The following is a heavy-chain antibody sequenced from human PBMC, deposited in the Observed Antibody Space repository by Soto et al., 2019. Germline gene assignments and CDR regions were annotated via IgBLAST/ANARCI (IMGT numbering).Heavy chain of an antibody. Sequence: EVQLVESGGGLVQPGGSLRLSCAASGFTISSYSMNWVRQAPGKGLEWVSYISSSSSTIYYADSVKGRFTISRDNAKNSLYLQMNSLRAEDTAVYYCARDKGRSPLDYWGQGTLVTVSS. CDR2: ISSSSSTI. V-gene: IGHV3-48*01. J-gene: IGHJ4*02. D-gene: IGHD2-15*01. CDR1: GFTISSYS. CDR3: ARDKGRSPLDY.